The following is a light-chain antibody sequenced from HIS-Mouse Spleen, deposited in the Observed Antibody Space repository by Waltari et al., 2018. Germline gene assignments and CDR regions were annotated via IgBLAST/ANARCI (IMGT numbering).Light chain of an antibody. CDR2: EDS. V-gene: IGLV3-10*01. CDR3: YSTDSSGNHRRV. Sequence: SYELTQPPSVSVSPGQTAMITCSGDALPKKYAYWYQQKSGQAPVLVIYEDSKRPSGIPVRFSGSSSGTMATLTISGAQVEDEADYYCYSTDSSGNHRRVFGGGTKLTVL. J-gene: IGLJ3*02. CDR1: ALPKKY.